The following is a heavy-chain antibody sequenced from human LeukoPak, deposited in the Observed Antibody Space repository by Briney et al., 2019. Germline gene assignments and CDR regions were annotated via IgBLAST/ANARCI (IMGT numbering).Heavy chain of an antibody. CDR2: MNPNSGNT. Sequence: ASVKVSCTASGYTFTSYDINWVRQATGQGLEWMGWMNPNSGNTGYAQKFQGRVTMTRNTSISTAYMELSSLRSEDTAVYYCARGVGYCSSTSCFNWFDPWGQGTLVTVSS. J-gene: IGHJ5*02. V-gene: IGHV1-8*01. CDR3: ARGVGYCSSTSCFNWFDP. D-gene: IGHD2-2*01. CDR1: GYTFTSYD.